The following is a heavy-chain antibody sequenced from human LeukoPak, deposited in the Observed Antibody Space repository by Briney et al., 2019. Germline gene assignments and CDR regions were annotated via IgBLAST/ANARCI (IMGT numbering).Heavy chain of an antibody. Sequence: PGGSLRRSCEGSGFTFSSYEMNCVRQAPGKGLEWVSYIHTGSSPTSYADSVKGRCTISRDNAKNSLYLQMNSLRAEDTTVYCCARVRSYFYYYYMDVWGKGTMVTVSS. CDR1: GFTFSSYE. D-gene: IGHD3-10*01. V-gene: IGHV3-48*03. J-gene: IGHJ6*03. CDR3: ARVRSYFYYYYMDV. CDR2: IHTGSSPT.